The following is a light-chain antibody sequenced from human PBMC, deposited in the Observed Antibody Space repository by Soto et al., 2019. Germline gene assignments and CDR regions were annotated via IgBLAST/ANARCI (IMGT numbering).Light chain of an antibody. CDR3: SSYTGITTLI. J-gene: IGLJ2*01. V-gene: IGLV2-14*01. CDR1: STDVGGYNY. CDR2: DVT. Sequence: QSALTQPASVSGSPGQSITISCTGTSTDVGGYNYVSWYQQHPGRAPKLMIYDVTNQPSGVSDRFSGSKSGNTASLTISGLQAEDEADYYCSSYTGITTLIFGGGTKVTVL.